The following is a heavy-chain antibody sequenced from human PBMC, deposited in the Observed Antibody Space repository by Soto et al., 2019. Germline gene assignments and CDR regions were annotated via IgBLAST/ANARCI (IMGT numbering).Heavy chain of an antibody. V-gene: IGHV5-51*01. CDR1: GYRFNTNA. D-gene: IGHD6-13*01. J-gene: IGHJ4*02. Sequence: GQYLKISCKVSGYRFNTNAIGCVRQMPGKGLEWMGNIFSGDSNARYSPSFQGQVTISADESISTAYLQWNSLKASDTAMYYCATWRGSSWFDYWGQGTLVTVSS. CDR3: ATWRGSSWFDY. CDR2: IFSGDSNA.